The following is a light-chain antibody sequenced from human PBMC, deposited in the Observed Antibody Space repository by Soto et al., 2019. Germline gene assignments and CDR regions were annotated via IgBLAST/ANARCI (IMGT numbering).Light chain of an antibody. CDR3: QQYASSMVYT. V-gene: IGKV3-20*01. Sequence: EIVLTQSPGTLSLSPGKSATLSCRASQSLSTRYIAWYQQKAGQAPRLLIYGASTRATGIPDRFSGSGSGTDFTLTISRLEPEDFAVYYCQQYASSMVYTFGQGTKLDIK. CDR1: QSLSTRY. J-gene: IGKJ2*01. CDR2: GAS.